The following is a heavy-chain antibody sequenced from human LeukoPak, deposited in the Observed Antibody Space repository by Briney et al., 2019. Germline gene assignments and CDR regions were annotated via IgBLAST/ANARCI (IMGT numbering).Heavy chain of an antibody. V-gene: IGHV3-21*01. CDR2: ISSSSAYI. CDR3: ARVPYSSAWDS. CDR1: GFTFSTYS. D-gene: IGHD6-25*01. Sequence: GGSLRLSCAASGFTFSTYSMNWVRQAPGKGLEWVSSISSSSAYIYYADSVRGRFTISRDNAKNSLYLQMNSLRAEDTAVYYCARVPYSSAWDSWGQGTLVTVSS. J-gene: IGHJ4*02.